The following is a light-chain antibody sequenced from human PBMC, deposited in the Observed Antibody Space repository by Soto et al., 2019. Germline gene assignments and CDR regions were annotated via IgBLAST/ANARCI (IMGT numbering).Light chain of an antibody. CDR3: SSYTSASTPLV. J-gene: IGLJ2*01. Sequence: QSVLTQPASVSGSPGQSSSLSCTGTGSDVGGYNYVSWYQQHPGKAPKVMIYDVSNRPSGVSNRFSGSKSGNTASLTISGLQAEDEADYYCSSYTSASTPLVFGGGTKVTVL. V-gene: IGLV2-14*01. CDR1: GSDVGGYNY. CDR2: DVS.